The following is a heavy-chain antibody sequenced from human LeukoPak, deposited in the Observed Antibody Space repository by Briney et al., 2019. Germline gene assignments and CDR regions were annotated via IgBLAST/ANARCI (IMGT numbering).Heavy chain of an antibody. J-gene: IGHJ4*02. CDR2: IGTGSDTI. Sequence: PGGSLRLSCAASGFTFSSYSMNWVRQAPGKGLEWVSYIGTGSDTIYYADSVKGRFTISRDNAKNSLYLQMNSLRAEDTAVYYCTREAPYGSGSYVYWGQGTLVTVSS. D-gene: IGHD3-10*01. CDR1: GFTFSSYS. CDR3: TREAPYGSGSYVY. V-gene: IGHV3-48*01.